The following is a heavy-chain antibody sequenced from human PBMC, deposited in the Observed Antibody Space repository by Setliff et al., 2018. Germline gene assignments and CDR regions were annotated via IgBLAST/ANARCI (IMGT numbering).Heavy chain of an antibody. D-gene: IGHD2-2*01. V-gene: IGHV3-21*01. CDR1: GFSFTTYT. J-gene: IGHJ4*02. Sequence: GGSLRLSCAASGFSFTTYTMNWIRQAPGQGLEWVSSIDTSSTWIYYADSVRGRFTISRDNAENSLYLQMNSLRAEDTAVYYCARSETCHSTHCSPYDYWGQGTPVTVSS. CDR2: IDTSSTWI. CDR3: ARSETCHSTHCSPYDY.